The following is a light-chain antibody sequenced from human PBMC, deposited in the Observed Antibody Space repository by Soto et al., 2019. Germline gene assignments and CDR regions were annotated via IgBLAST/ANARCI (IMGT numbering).Light chain of an antibody. CDR2: KAS. V-gene: IGKV1-5*03. J-gene: IGKJ5*01. CDR3: QQYESYSIA. CDR1: QSISSW. Sequence: DIHMTQSPSTLSASVGDRVTITCRASQSISSWLAWYQQKPGKAPKLLIYKASSLESGVPSRFSGSGSGTEFTLTISSLHPDDFATYYCQQYESYSIAFGQGTRLEIK.